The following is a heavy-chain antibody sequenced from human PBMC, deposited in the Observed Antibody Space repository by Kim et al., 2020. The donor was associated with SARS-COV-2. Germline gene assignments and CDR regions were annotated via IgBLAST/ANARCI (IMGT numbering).Heavy chain of an antibody. Sequence: DSVTGRFTISRDNAKNSLYLQMNSLRDEDTAVYYCARDRTVTTGSYGMDVWGQGTTVTVSS. V-gene: IGHV3-48*02. CDR3: ARDRTVTTGSYGMDV. J-gene: IGHJ6*02. D-gene: IGHD4-17*01.